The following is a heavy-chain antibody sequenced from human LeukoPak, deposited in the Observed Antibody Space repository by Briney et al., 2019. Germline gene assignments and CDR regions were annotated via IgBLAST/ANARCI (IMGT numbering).Heavy chain of an antibody. CDR1: GFTFSSYA. CDR2: ISGSGGST. V-gene: IGHV3-23*01. Sequence: GGSLRLSCAASGFTFSSYAMSWVRQAPGKGLEWVSAISGSGGSTYYADSVEGRFTISRDNSKNTLYLQMNSLRAEDTAVYYCAGYCSTTSCYSSPNWFDPWGQGILVTVSS. J-gene: IGHJ5*02. D-gene: IGHD2-2*01. CDR3: AGYCSTTSCYSSPNWFDP.